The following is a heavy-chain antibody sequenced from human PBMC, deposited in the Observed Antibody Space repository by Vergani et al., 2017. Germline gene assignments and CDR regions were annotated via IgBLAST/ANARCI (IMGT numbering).Heavy chain of an antibody. Sequence: EVQLVESGGGLVKPGGSLRLSCAASGFTFSNAWMSWVRQAPGKGLEWVGRIKSKTDGGTTDYAAPVKGRFTISRDDSKNTLYLQMNSLRAEDTAVYYCAPPVRVGANYWGQGTLVTVSS. CDR3: APPVRVGANY. CDR2: IKSKTDGGTT. D-gene: IGHD1-26*01. J-gene: IGHJ4*02. CDR1: GFTFSNAW. V-gene: IGHV3-15*01.